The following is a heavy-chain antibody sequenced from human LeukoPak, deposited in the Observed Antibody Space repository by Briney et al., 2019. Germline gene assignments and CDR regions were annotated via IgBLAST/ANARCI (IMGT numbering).Heavy chain of an antibody. V-gene: IGHV3-15*01. CDR1: GFTFSNAW. D-gene: IGHD5-24*01. Sequence: GGSLRLSCAASGFTFSNAWMSWVRQAPGKGLEWVGRIKSKTDGGTTDYAAPVKGRFTISRDNAKNSLYLQMNSLRAEDTAVYYCARCRVRSKRGDAFDIWGQGTMVTVSS. CDR3: ARCRVRSKRGDAFDI. CDR2: IKSKTDGGTT. J-gene: IGHJ3*02.